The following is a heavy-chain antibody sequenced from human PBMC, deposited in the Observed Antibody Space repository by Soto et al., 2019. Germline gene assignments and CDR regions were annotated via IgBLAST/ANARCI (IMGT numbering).Heavy chain of an antibody. J-gene: IGHJ4*02. CDR3: ASYSSGWYPLDY. Sequence: QVQLVESGGGVVKPGRSLRLSCAASGFTFSSYGMHWVRQAPGKGLEWVAVISYDGSNKYYADSVKDRFTISRDNSKNTLYLQMTSLRAEDTAVYYCASYSSGWYPLDYWGQGTLVTVSS. CDR2: ISYDGSNK. V-gene: IGHV3-30*03. CDR1: GFTFSSYG. D-gene: IGHD6-19*01.